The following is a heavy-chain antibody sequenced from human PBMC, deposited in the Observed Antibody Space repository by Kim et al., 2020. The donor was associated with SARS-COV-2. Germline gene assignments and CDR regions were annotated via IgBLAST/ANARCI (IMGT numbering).Heavy chain of an antibody. V-gene: IGHV1-69*13. J-gene: IGHJ5*02. D-gene: IGHD6-6*01. Sequence: SVKVSCKASGGTFRNYEYNWVRQAPGQGLDWLGGIFPIFGATNYAQKFQGRLTITADESPSTVYMQLSSLKSEDTAVYYCARGVEYSSSSWFDPWGQGT. CDR3: ARGVEYSSSSWFDP. CDR2: IFPIFGAT. CDR1: GGTFRNYE.